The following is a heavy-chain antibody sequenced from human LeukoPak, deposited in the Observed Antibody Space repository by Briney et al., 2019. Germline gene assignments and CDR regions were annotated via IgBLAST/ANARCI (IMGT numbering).Heavy chain of an antibody. J-gene: IGHJ4*02. Sequence: GGSLRLSCAASGFTIHNAWMNCVRQAPGKGLEWVGRIKSKTDGATTYYAAPVKGRFTISRDDSHNRLYLQMSSLKTEDTAVYYCTSGADVRGTILLGDSDWGQGTLVIVSS. CDR1: GFTIHNAW. CDR2: IKSKTDGATT. CDR3: TSGADVRGTILLGDSD. V-gene: IGHV3-15*01. D-gene: IGHD3-10*01.